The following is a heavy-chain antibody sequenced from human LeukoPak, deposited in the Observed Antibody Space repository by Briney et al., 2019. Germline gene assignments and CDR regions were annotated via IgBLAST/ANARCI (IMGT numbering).Heavy chain of an antibody. J-gene: IGHJ4*02. CDR1: GGSISSYY. CDR3: AGRDYYDSSGRLDYFVY. CDR2: IYYSGST. Sequence: SETLSLTCTVSGGSISSYYWSWIRQPPGKGLEWIGYIYYSGSTNYNPSLKSRVTISVDTSKNQFSLKLSSVTAADTAVYYCAGRDYYDSSGRLDYFVYWGQGTLVTVSS. V-gene: IGHV4-59*01. D-gene: IGHD3-22*01.